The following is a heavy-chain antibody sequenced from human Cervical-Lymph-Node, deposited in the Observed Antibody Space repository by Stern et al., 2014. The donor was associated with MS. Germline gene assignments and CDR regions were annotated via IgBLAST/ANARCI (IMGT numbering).Heavy chain of an antibody. D-gene: IGHD2-2*01. CDR3: ARDQGFQLMNS. CDR2: VYHPGSA. V-gene: IGHV4-4*02. J-gene: IGHJ4*02. CDR1: GDSISNDNW. Sequence: QLQLQESGPGLVRPSGTLSLTCAVSGDSISNDNWWSWVRQPPGKGLEWIGEVYHPGSANYDPSLKSRVTISVDKSKNQFSLRLTSITAADTAVYYCARDQGFQLMNSWGQGTLVIVSS.